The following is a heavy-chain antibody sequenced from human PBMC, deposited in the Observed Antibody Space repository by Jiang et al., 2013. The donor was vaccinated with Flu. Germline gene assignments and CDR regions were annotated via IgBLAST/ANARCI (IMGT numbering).Heavy chain of an antibody. CDR1: GGSISDGGYY. CDR3: ARDYHDYGLDPFDI. CDR2: IYFSGRT. J-gene: IGHJ3*02. Sequence: QTLSLTCTVSGGSISDGGYYWNWIRQQPGKGLEWIGYIYFSGRTYYSPSLKSRVTISVDTSKNQFSLTLNSVTAADTAVYYCARDYHDYGLDPFDIWGQGTMVTVSS. V-gene: IGHV4-31*03. D-gene: IGHD4-17*01.